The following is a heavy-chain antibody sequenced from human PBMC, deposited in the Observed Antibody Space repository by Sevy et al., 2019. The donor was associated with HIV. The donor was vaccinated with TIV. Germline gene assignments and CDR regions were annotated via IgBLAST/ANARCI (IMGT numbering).Heavy chain of an antibody. Sequence: SETLSLTCAISGDSVSSNSAAWNWIRQSPSRGLEWLGRTYYRSKWYNDYAVSVKSRITINPDTSKNQVSLQLNSVTPEDTAIYYYASDGLTYGGMDVWGQGTTVTVSS. J-gene: IGHJ6*02. CDR3: ASDGLTYGGMDV. D-gene: IGHD1-20*01. V-gene: IGHV6-1*01. CDR2: TYYRSKWYN. CDR1: GDSVSSNSAA.